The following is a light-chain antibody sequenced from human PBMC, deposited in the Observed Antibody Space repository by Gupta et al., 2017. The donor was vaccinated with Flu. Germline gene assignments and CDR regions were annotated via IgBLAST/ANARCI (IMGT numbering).Light chain of an antibody. J-gene: IGLJ3*02. CDR2: GNN. CDR1: SSNIGSNT. V-gene: IGLV1-44*01. CDR3: AAWDDSLNGPWV. Sequence: QSVLTQPPSASGTPGQRVTISCSGSSSNIGSNTVNWYQQLPGTAPNTLIYGNNQRPSRVPDRFSGSKSGTAASLAVSGRQSEDEADYYCAAWDDSLNGPWVFGGGTKLTVL.